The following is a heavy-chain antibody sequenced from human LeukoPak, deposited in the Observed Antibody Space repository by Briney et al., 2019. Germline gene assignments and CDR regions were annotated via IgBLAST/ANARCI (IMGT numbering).Heavy chain of an antibody. D-gene: IGHD3-22*01. V-gene: IGHV4-38-2*02. J-gene: IGHJ3*02. CDR3: ARFKNLGSSGYYYGDAFDI. Sequence: PSETLSLTCTVSGYSISTGYYWDWIRQPPGKGLEWIGTFYHGGSTYYNPSLKSRVTISVDTSKNQFSLNLTSVTAADTAVYYCARFKNLGSSGYYYGDAFDIWGQGTMVTVSS. CDR1: GYSISTGYY. CDR2: FYHGGST.